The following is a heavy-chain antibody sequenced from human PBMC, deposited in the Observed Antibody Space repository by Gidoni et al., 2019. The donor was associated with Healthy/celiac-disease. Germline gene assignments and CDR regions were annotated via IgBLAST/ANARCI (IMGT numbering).Heavy chain of an antibody. CDR2: ISGSGGSK. Sequence: EVQLLESGGGSVQPGGSLRLSCAAPGFTFSSYAMSWVRQASGKGREWVSAISGSGGSKYYADSVKGRFTISRDNSKNTLYLKMNSLRAEDTAVYYCAKAMVSASFDYWGQGTLVTVSS. CDR1: GFTFSSYA. CDR3: AKAMVSASFDY. D-gene: IGHD2-2*01. V-gene: IGHV3-23*01. J-gene: IGHJ4*02.